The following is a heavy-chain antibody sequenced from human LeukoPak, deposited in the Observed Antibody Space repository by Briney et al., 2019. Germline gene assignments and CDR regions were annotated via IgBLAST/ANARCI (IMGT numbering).Heavy chain of an antibody. CDR2: IYYSGST. CDR1: GGSISSGGYY. D-gene: IGHD6-19*01. V-gene: IGHV4-31*03. CDR3: ARSYSSGWSDY. Sequence: SQTLSLTCTVSGGSISSGGYYWSWIRQHPGKGLEWIGYIYYSGSTYYNPSLKSRVTISVDTFKNQFSLKLSSVTAADTAVYYCARSYSSGWSDYWGQGTLVTVSS. J-gene: IGHJ4*02.